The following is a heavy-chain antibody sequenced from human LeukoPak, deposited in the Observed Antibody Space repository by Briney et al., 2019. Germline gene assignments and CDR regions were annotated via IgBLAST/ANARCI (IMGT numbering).Heavy chain of an antibody. V-gene: IGHV4-30-4*08. Sequence: PSETLSLTCTVSGGSISSGDYYWSWIRQPPGKGLEWIGYIYYSGSTYYNPSLKSRVTISVDTSKNQFSLKLSSVTAADTAVYYCASTYNDSSGVLFDYWGQGTLVTVSS. D-gene: IGHD3-22*01. CDR1: GGSISSGDYY. CDR3: ASTYNDSSGVLFDY. CDR2: IYYSGST. J-gene: IGHJ4*02.